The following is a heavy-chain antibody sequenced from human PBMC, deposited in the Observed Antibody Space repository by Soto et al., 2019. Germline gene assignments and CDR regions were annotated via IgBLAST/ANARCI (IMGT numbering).Heavy chain of an antibody. Sequence: SETLSLTCTVSGGSISSSSYYWGWIRQPPGKGLEWIGSIYYSGSTYYNPSLKSRVTISVDTSKNQFSLKLSSVTAADTAVYYCAAPEGYSSGWYVYWGQGTLVTVSS. V-gene: IGHV4-39*01. J-gene: IGHJ4*02. D-gene: IGHD6-19*01. CDR3: AAPEGYSSGWYVY. CDR1: GGSISSSSYY. CDR2: IYYSGST.